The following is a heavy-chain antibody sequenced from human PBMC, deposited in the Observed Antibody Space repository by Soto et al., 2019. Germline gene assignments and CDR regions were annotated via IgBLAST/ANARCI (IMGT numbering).Heavy chain of an antibody. CDR2: IAPSDSYT. D-gene: IGHD3-10*01. J-gene: IGHJ5*02. Sequence: GESLKISCKVSGYSFSSYWITWVRQMPGKGLEWMGNIAPSDSYTNYSPSFQGHVTISADKSITTAYLQWSSLTASDTAMYYCARKGEYYGSGSYYGWFDPWGKGTLVTVSA. V-gene: IGHV5-10-1*01. CDR3: ARKGEYYGSGSYYGWFDP. CDR1: GYSFSSYW.